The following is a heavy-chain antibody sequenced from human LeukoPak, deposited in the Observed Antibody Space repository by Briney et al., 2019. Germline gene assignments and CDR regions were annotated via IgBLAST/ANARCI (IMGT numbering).Heavy chain of an antibody. D-gene: IGHD3-16*01. J-gene: IGHJ3*02. CDR1: GGSISSRSYY. Sequence: ASETLSLTCTVSGGSISSRSYYWGWIRQPPGKGLEWIGSVYYSGYTYYNPSLKSRVTMSVDTSKNQFSLKLSSVTAADTAVYYCVRASLTEGGVKYAFDIWGQGTMVTVSS. CDR2: VYYSGYT. V-gene: IGHV4-39*07. CDR3: VRASLTEGGVKYAFDI.